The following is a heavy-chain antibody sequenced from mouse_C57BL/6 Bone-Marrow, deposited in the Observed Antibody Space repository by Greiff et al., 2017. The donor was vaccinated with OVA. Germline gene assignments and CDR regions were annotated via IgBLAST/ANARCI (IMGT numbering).Heavy chain of an antibody. J-gene: IGHJ1*03. V-gene: IGHV1-81*01. CDR3: ARRYYYGSSYCYWYFDD. Sequence: QVQLQQSGAELARPGASVKLSCKASGYTFTSYGISWVKQRTGQGLEWIGEIYPRSGNTYYNEKFKGKATLTADKSSSTAYMELRSLTSEDSAVYFCARRYYYGSSYCYWYFDDWGTGTTVTVSS. CDR2: IYPRSGNT. D-gene: IGHD1-1*01. CDR1: GYTFTSYG.